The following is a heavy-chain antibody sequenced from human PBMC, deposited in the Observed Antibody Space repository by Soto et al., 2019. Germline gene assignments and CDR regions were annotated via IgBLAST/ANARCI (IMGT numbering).Heavy chain of an antibody. J-gene: IGHJ5*02. Sequence: GGSLRFSCAAFGFPFSRYWMSWVRQAPGKGLEWVADIKQDGSEKAYVDSVKGRFSISRDNAKNSLYLQMNSLRVEDTAVYFCGRDLPSISGRPGGWFDPWGQGTLVTVSS. CDR3: GRDLPSISGRPGGWFDP. CDR1: GFPFSRYW. D-gene: IGHD6-6*01. V-gene: IGHV3-7*01. CDR2: IKQDGSEK.